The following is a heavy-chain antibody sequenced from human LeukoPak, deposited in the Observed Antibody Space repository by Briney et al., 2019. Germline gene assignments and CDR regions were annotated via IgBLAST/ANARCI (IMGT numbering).Heavy chain of an antibody. CDR1: GYTFTGYY. V-gene: IGHV1-2*02. D-gene: IGHD1-26*01. CDR3: ARVESWEHSGSSQDTFDI. CDR2: ISPNSGGT. J-gene: IGHJ3*02. Sequence: ASVKVSCKASGYTFTGYYMHWVRQAPGQGLEWMGWISPNSGGTNYAQKFQGRVTMTRDMSTSTVYMELSSLRSEDTAVYYCARVESWEHSGSSQDTFDIWGQGTMVTVSS.